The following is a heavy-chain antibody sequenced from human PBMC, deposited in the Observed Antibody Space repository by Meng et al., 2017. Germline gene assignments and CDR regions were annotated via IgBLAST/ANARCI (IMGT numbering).Heavy chain of an antibody. CDR2: MNPNSGNT. V-gene: IGHV1-8*01. CDR3: ARGDIVVVPAALFDP. Sequence: QVPVVQCGAEVKKPGASVKVSCKASGYTFTSYDINWVRQATGQGLEWMGWMNPNSGNTGYAQKFQGRVTMTRNTSISTAYMELSSLRSEDTAVYYCARGDIVVVPAALFDPWGQGTLVTVSS. J-gene: IGHJ5*02. CDR1: GYTFTSYD. D-gene: IGHD2-2*01.